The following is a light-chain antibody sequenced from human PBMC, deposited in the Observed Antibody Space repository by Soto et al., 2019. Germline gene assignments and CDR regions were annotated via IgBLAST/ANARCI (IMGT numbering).Light chain of an antibody. CDR1: QSVSSSY. V-gene: IGKV3-20*01. CDR3: QQYDSSPIT. CDR2: GAS. J-gene: IGKJ5*01. Sequence: EIVLTQSPGTLSLSPGDRATLSCRASQSVSSSYLAWLQQKPGQAPRLLIYGASSRATGIPDRFSGSGSGTDCTLTISRLEPEDFAVYYCQQYDSSPITCGQGTRLEI.